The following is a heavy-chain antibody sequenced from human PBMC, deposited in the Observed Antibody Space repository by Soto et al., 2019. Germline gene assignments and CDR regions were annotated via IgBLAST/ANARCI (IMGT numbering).Heavy chain of an antibody. CDR2: INRDGTST. Sequence: EVQLVESGGGLVQPGGSRRLSCAASGFTLSNYWMYWVRQAPGKGLVWVTSINRDGTSTSYADSVKGRFTISRDNAKNTLYLQMNSLSADDTCVYYCASIKCGDDCSYWGQGTLVTVSS. CDR1: GFTLSNYW. CDR3: ASIKCGDDCSY. V-gene: IGHV3-74*01. D-gene: IGHD2-21*02. J-gene: IGHJ4*02.